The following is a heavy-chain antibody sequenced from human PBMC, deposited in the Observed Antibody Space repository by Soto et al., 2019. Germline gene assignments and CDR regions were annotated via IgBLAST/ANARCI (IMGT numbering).Heavy chain of an antibody. Sequence: ALRLSCAASGFTFDDYAMHWVRQAPGKGLEWVSGISWNSGSIGYADSVKGRFTISRDNAKNSLYLQMNSLRAEDTAVYYCARGGDCSGGSCYTHEGYFDYWGQGTLVTVSS. V-gene: IGHV3-9*01. CDR1: GFTFDDYA. J-gene: IGHJ4*02. CDR3: ARGGDCSGGSCYTHEGYFDY. D-gene: IGHD2-15*01. CDR2: ISWNSGSI.